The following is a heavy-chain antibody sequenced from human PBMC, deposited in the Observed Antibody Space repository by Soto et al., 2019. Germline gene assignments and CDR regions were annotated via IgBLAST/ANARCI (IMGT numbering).Heavy chain of an antibody. D-gene: IGHD5-12*01. CDR1: GFTFSRYG. Sequence: GGSLRLSCAASGFTFSRYGMHWVRKAPGKGLEWVAVISDDGSNEYYADSVKGRFTISRGNSKNTLYLQINSLRAEDTAVYYCAKDGKEMATIRGLFDHWGQGTLVTSPQ. V-gene: IGHV3-30*18. J-gene: IGHJ4*02. CDR3: AKDGKEMATIRGLFDH. CDR2: ISDDGSNE.